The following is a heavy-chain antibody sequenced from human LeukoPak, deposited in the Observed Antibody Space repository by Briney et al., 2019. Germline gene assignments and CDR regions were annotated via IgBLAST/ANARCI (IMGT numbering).Heavy chain of an antibody. Sequence: GRSLRLSCAASGFTFSSYAMHWVRQAPGKGLEWVAVISYDGSNKYYADSVKGRFTISRDNSKNTLYLQMNSLRAEDTAVYYCARGQASSGWYAYFDYWGQGTLVTVSS. CDR1: GFTFSSYA. D-gene: IGHD6-19*01. V-gene: IGHV3-30-3*01. CDR2: ISYDGSNK. CDR3: ARGQASSGWYAYFDY. J-gene: IGHJ4*02.